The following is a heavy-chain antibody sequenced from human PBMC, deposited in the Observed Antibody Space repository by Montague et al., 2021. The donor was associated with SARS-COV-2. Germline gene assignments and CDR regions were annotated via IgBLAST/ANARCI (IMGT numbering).Heavy chain of an antibody. Sequence: TLSLTCTVSGGSISSGSYYWTWIRQPPGKGLEWIGYTYHSGSTYDNPSLKSRVTISLDTSKKQFSLQLTSVTAADTAVYYCARGEDYGGYYFDYWGQGTLVTVSS. CDR1: GGSISSGSYY. J-gene: IGHJ4*02. D-gene: IGHD4-23*01. CDR3: ARGEDYGGYYFDY. CDR2: TYHSGST. V-gene: IGHV4-31*03.